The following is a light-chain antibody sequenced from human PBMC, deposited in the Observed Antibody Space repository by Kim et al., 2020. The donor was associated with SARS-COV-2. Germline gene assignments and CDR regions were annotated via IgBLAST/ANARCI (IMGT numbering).Light chain of an antibody. CDR2: AAT. J-gene: IGKJ1*01. V-gene: IGKV1-39*01. Sequence: ASVGDRVSITCRASQDISVYLNWYHHKPGKGPKLLIHAATILQSGVPSRFSGSGSGTDFTLTISSLEPEDFATYFCQQSYRTPPTFGQGTKVDIK. CDR3: QQSYRTPPT. CDR1: QDISVY.